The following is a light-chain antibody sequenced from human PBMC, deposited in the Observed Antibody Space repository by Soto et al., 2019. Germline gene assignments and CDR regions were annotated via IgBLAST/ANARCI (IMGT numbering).Light chain of an antibody. CDR1: QSISSY. CDR2: AAS. V-gene: IGKV1-39*01. CDR3: QQSYSTLRT. J-gene: IGKJ4*01. Sequence: DIQMTQSPSSPSASVGDRVTITCRASQSISSYLNWYQQKPGKAPKLLIYAASSLQSGVPSRFSGSGSGTDFTLTISSLQPEDFATYYCQQSYSTLRTFGGGTKVDIK.